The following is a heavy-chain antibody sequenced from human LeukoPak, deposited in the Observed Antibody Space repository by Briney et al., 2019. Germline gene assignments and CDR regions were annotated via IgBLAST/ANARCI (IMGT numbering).Heavy chain of an antibody. CDR1: GYTFTSYG. Sequence: ASVKVSCKASGYTFTSYGISWVRQAPGQGLEWMGWISAYNGNTNYAQKFQGRVTITADESTSTAYMELSSLRSEDTAVYYCATLGDIVGATRGGGYYFDYWGQGTLVTVSS. CDR2: ISAYNGNT. CDR3: ATLGDIVGATRGGGYYFDY. J-gene: IGHJ4*02. D-gene: IGHD1-26*01. V-gene: IGHV1-18*01.